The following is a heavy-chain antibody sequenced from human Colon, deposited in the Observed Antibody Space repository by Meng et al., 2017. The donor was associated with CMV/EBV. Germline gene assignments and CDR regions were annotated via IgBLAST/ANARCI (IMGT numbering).Heavy chain of an antibody. CDR1: GVSISSTGYY. Sequence: SETLSLTCSVSGVSISSTGYYWGWIRQPPGKGLEWIGNIYYSGSTYYNPSLKSRVTISVDTSRNQFSLKLSSVTAADTAVYYCARSFNSGARGVSWFDSWGQGTLVTVSS. CDR2: IYYSGST. D-gene: IGHD3-10*01. J-gene: IGHJ5*01. CDR3: ARSFNSGARGVSWFDS. V-gene: IGHV4-39*07.